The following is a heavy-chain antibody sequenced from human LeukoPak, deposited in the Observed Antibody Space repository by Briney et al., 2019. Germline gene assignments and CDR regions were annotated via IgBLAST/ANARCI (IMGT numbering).Heavy chain of an antibody. CDR1: GFTFSSYA. CDR2: ISYDGSNK. Sequence: GGSLRLSCVASGFTFSSYAMHWVRQAPGKGLEWVAVISYDGSNKYYADSVKGRFTISRDNSKNTLYLQMNSLRAEDTAVYYCARDHGYNYYFDYWGQGTLVTVSS. CDR3: ARDHGYNYYFDY. V-gene: IGHV3-30-3*01. D-gene: IGHD5-24*01. J-gene: IGHJ4*02.